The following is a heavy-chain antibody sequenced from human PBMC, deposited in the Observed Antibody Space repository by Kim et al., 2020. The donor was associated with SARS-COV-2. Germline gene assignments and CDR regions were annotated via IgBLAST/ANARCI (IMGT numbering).Heavy chain of an antibody. D-gene: IGHD2-15*01. V-gene: IGHV3-66*01. CDR2: IYSGGST. Sequence: LSLTCAASGFTVSSNYMSWVRQAPGKGLEWVSVIYSGGSTYYADSVKGRFTISRDNSKNTLYLQMNSLRAEDTAVYYCARGYCSGGSCYSYYYYYMDVWGRGTTVTVSS. CDR1: GFTVSSNY. CDR3: ARGYCSGGSCYSYYYYYMDV. J-gene: IGHJ6*03.